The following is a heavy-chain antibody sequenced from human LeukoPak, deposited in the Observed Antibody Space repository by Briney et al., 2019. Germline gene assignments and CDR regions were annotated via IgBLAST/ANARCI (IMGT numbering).Heavy chain of an antibody. V-gene: IGHV3-66*02. CDR2: IYSGGST. CDR1: GFTFSRAW. D-gene: IGHD6-19*01. CDR3: ARDKLSSGWYVGFDS. J-gene: IGHJ4*02. Sequence: GGSLRLSCTGSGFTFSRAWMTWVRQAPGKGLEWVSVIYSGGSTYYADSVKGRFTISRDNSKNTLYLQMSSLRAEDTAVYYCARDKLSSGWYVGFDSWGQGTLVTVSS.